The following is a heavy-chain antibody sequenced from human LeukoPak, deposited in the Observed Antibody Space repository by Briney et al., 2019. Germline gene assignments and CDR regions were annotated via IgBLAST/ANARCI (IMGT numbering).Heavy chain of an antibody. D-gene: IGHD2-2*01. CDR3: ARERYCSSTSCSNKDYYYYGMDV. Sequence: PGGSLRLPCAASGFTFSSYWMSWVRQAPGKGLEWVANIKQDGSEKYYVDSVKGRFTISRDNAKNSLYLQMNSLRAEDTAVYYCARERYCSSTSCSNKDYYYYGMDVWGQGTTVTVSS. V-gene: IGHV3-7*01. CDR1: GFTFSSYW. J-gene: IGHJ6*02. CDR2: IKQDGSEK.